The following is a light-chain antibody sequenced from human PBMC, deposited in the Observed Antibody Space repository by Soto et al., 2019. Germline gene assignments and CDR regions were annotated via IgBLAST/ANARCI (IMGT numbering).Light chain of an antibody. CDR3: QQYSSSPPEFT. J-gene: IGKJ3*01. CDR1: QSISSSY. CDR2: GAS. V-gene: IGKV3-20*01. Sequence: EIVLTQSPGTLSLSPGERATLSCRASQSISSSYLAWYQQRPGQAPRLLIFGASYRATGIPDRFSGSGSGTDFTLTISRLEPEAFAVYYCQQYSSSPPEFTFGPGTKVDSK.